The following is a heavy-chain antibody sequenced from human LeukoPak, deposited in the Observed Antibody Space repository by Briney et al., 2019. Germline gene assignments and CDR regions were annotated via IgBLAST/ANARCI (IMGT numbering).Heavy chain of an antibody. Sequence: SVKVSCKTSGYTFTSYYIHWVRQAPGQGLEWMGGIIPIFGTANYAQKFQGRVTITADKSTSTAYMELSSLRSEDTAVYYCARSYNWNDEGAFDIWGQGTMVTVS. V-gene: IGHV1-69*06. CDR2: IIPIFGTA. CDR1: GYTFTSYY. CDR3: ARSYNWNDEGAFDI. J-gene: IGHJ3*02. D-gene: IGHD1-20*01.